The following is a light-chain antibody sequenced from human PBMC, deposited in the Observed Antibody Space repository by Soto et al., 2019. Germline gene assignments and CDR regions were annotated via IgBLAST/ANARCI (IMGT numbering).Light chain of an antibody. V-gene: IGKV1-33*01. CDR1: HDIDNN. CDR2: DAS. CDR3: QQYDNLPYT. J-gene: IGKJ2*01. Sequence: DIQMTQSPSSLSASVGDRVTITCQATHDIDNNLNWYQQQPGKAPKLLIYDASNLETGVPSRFSGGGFGTDFTFTISSLQPEDIATYFCQQYDNLPYTFGQGTRLEIK.